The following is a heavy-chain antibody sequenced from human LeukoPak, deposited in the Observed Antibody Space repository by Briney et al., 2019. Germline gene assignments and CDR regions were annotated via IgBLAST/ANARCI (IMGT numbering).Heavy chain of an antibody. V-gene: IGHV1-2*02. D-gene: IGHD3-3*01. Sequence: ASVKVSCKASGYTFTGYYMHWVRQAPGQGLEWMGWINPNSGGTNYAQKFQGRVTMTRDTSISTAYMELSRLRSDDTAVYYCARAGAGDRILEWLLQTPNWFDPWGQGTLVTVSS. J-gene: IGHJ5*02. CDR1: GYTFTGYY. CDR2: INPNSGGT. CDR3: ARAGAGDRILEWLLQTPNWFDP.